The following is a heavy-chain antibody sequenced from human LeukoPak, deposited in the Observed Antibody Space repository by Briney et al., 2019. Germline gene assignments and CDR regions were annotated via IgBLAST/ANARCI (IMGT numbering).Heavy chain of an antibody. D-gene: IGHD3-22*01. Sequence: PGGSLRLSCAASGFTLSGFAMHWVRQAPGKGLEWVAVLLHDGSEKYYADSVKGRFTISRDTPKNMVYLQMNSLRAEETAVYYCARDLGGYGYYGMDVWGQGTTVTVSS. CDR3: ARDLGGYGYYGMDV. J-gene: IGHJ6*02. CDR1: GFTLSGFA. V-gene: IGHV3-30-3*01. CDR2: LLHDGSEK.